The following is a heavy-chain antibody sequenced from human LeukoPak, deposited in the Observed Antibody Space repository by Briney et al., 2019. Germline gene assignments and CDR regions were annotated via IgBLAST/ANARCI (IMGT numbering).Heavy chain of an antibody. D-gene: IGHD2/OR15-2a*01. Sequence: LAGGSLRLSCAASGFTFSSYAMHWVRQAPGKGLEYVSAISSNGGSTYYANSVKGRFTISRDNSKNTLYLQMGSRRAEDMAVYYCARGDQYETYMDVWGKGTTVTVSS. CDR1: GFTFSSYA. CDR2: ISSNGGST. CDR3: ARGDQYETYMDV. J-gene: IGHJ6*03. V-gene: IGHV3-64*01.